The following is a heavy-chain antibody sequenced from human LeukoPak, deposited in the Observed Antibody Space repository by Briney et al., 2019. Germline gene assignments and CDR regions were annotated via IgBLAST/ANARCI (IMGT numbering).Heavy chain of an antibody. CDR2: ISAYNGNT. V-gene: IGHV1-18*01. J-gene: IGHJ6*03. CDR3: ARGIAARPDGYYYYYMDV. CDR1: GYTFTSYG. D-gene: IGHD6-6*01. Sequence: GASVKVSCKASGYTFTSYGISWVRQAPGQGLEWMGWISAYNGNTNYAQKLQGRVTMTTDTSTSTAYMELRSLRSDDTAVYYCARGIAARPDGYYYYYMDVWGKGTTVTVSS.